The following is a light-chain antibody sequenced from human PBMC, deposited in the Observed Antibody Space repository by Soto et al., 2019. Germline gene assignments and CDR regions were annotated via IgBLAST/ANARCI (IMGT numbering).Light chain of an antibody. CDR1: QSVRSN. CDR3: QQYSDWPLT. J-gene: IGKJ3*01. V-gene: IGKV3-15*01. Sequence: EIAMTQSPATLSVSPGERATLSCRASQSVRSNYLAWYQQKPGQAPRLLIYDASTRATGIPARFSGSGSGTEFTLTISSLQSEDLAVYFCQQYSDWPLTFGPGTKVDI. CDR2: DAS.